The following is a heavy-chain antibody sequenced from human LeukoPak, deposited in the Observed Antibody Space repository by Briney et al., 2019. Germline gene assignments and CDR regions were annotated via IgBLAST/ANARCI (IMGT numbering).Heavy chain of an antibody. CDR2: INHSGST. J-gene: IGHJ5*02. CDR1: GGSFSGYY. Sequence: SETLSLTCSVYGGSFSGYYWSWIRQPPGKGLEWIGEINHSGSTNYNPSLKSRVTISVDTSKNQFSLKLSSVTAADTAVYYCARGLPKFWSGYYYTLGKTGWFDPWGQGTLVTVSS. CDR3: ARGLPKFWSGYYYTLGKTGWFDP. D-gene: IGHD3-3*01. V-gene: IGHV4-34*01.